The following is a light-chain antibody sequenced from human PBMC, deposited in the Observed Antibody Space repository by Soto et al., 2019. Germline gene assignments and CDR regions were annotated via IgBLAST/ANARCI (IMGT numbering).Light chain of an antibody. J-gene: IGKJ5*01. CDR1: QSVAGS. V-gene: IGKV3-11*01. CDR2: DIS. CDR3: QQRSNRIT. Sequence: EFVLTQSPATLSLSPGERAILSCRASQSVAGSLAWYQQKPGQAPRLLIYDISTRAAAIPARFSGSGSGTGFTLPVSSLEPEDFALDDCQQRSNRITFGQGTRLEI.